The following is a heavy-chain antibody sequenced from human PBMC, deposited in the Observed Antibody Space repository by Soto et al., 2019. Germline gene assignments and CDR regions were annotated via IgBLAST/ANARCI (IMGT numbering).Heavy chain of an antibody. CDR3: AKFGMATTKRSPPYYIDY. D-gene: IGHD1-1*01. CDR2: ISGSGGST. Sequence: GGSLRLSCAASGFTFSSYAMSWVRQAPGKGLEWVSAISGSGGSTYYADSVKGRFTISRDNSKNTLYLQMNSLRAEDTAVYYCAKFGMATTKRSPPYYIDYWGQGALVTVSS. CDR1: GFTFSSYA. V-gene: IGHV3-23*01. J-gene: IGHJ4*02.